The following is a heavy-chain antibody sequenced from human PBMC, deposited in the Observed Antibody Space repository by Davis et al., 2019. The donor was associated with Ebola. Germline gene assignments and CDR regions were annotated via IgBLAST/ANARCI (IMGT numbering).Heavy chain of an antibody. D-gene: IGHD4-23*01. CDR1: GFAFAAFG. V-gene: IGHV3-20*01. CDR3: ARSDSGGNWYFDL. CDR2: INWNGAST. Sequence: PGGSLRLSCAASGFAFAAFGMSWVRRAPGRGLEWVAGINWNGASTGYAVSLKRRFIISRDNAKNSLYLQINSLVVDDTALYHCARSDSGGNWYFDLWGRGTLVTVSS. J-gene: IGHJ2*01.